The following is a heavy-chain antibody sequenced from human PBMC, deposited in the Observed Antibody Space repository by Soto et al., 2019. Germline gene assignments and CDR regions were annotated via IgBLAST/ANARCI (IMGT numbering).Heavy chain of an antibody. Sequence: SETLSLTCTISGGPMTNYYCSWFRQPPGQGLEWIGYMGYNGFTRYNPSLKSRVSMSVDTSKNQFSLKLVSVTAADTAVYYCARHFVAVVIKGWGYWGQGTLVTVSS. CDR1: GGPMTNYY. D-gene: IGHD3-10*01. J-gene: IGHJ4*02. CDR2: MGYNGFT. V-gene: IGHV4-59*08. CDR3: ARHFVAVVIKGWGY.